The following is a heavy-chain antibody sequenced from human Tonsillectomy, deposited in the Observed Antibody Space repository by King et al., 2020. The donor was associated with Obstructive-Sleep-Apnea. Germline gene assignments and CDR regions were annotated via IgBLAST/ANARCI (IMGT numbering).Heavy chain of an antibody. D-gene: IGHD6-13*01. CDR2: ISDTGDDT. Sequence: QLVQSGGGLVHPGGSLRLSCAASGFTFSRYAMSWVRQAPGKALQWVSFISDTGDDTSYADSVKGRFTISRDNSKKTLYLQMNSLRAEDTAVYYCAGSWYEVYYYSMDVWGQGTTVTVSS. J-gene: IGHJ6*02. V-gene: IGHV3-23*04. CDR1: GFTFSRYA. CDR3: AGSWYEVYYYSMDV.